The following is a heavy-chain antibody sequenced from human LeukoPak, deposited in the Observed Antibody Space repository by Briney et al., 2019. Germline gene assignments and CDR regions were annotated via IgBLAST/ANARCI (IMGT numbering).Heavy chain of an antibody. Sequence: GGSLRLSCAASGFTFDDYAMHWVRQAPGEGLEWVSGISWNSGSIGYADSVKGRFTISRDNAKNSLYLQMNSLRAEDTALYYCAKEFCSSTSCRAYYYYYGMDVWGQGTTVTVSS. CDR1: GFTFDDYA. CDR2: ISWNSGSI. V-gene: IGHV3-9*01. D-gene: IGHD2-2*01. CDR3: AKEFCSSTSCRAYYYYYGMDV. J-gene: IGHJ6*02.